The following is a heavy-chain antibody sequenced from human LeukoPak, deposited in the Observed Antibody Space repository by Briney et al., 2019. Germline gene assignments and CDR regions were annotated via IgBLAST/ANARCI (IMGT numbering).Heavy chain of an antibody. CDR3: ARVLAQGDGYNYYFDY. J-gene: IGHJ4*02. CDR1: GDSVSSNSAA. Sequence: SQTLSLTCAISGDSVSSNSAAWNWIRQSPSRGLEWLGRTYYGSKWYNDYAVSVKSRITINPDTSKNQFSLQLNSVTPEDTAVYYCARVLAQGDGYNYYFDYWGQGTLVTVSS. V-gene: IGHV6-1*01. D-gene: IGHD5-24*01. CDR2: TYYGSKWYN.